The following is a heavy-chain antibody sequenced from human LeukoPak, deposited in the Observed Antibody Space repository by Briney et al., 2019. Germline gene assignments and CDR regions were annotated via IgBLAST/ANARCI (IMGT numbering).Heavy chain of an antibody. D-gene: IGHD3-16*01. CDR2: ISGSGSSP. J-gene: IGHJ6*03. V-gene: IGHV3-23*01. Sequence: PGGSLRLSCEASGFTFSSDAMNWVRQAPGKGLEWVSAISGSGSSPYYADSVKGRFTVSRDNSKNTLYLQMRSLRVEDTALYYCAKGRLWGRGGYHYYYMDVWGNGTSVTISS. CDR3: AKGRLWGRGGYHYYYMDV. CDR1: GFTFSSDA.